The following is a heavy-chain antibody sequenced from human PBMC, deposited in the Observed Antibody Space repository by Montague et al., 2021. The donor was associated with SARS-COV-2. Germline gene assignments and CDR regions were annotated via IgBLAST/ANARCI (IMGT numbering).Heavy chain of an antibody. CDR1: ACSNSRRIFS. CDR2: LYYGWIP. CDR3: ARQGHTGRYYYSYGIRV. V-gene: IGHV4-39*01. J-gene: IGHJ6*01. Sequence: SETLSLTCAVYACSNSRRIFSLAWIRQPPAEGLESMGSLYYGWIPYSDPALRSPVTIPVDTPKNQFSLKLTSVTAADTAVYYCARQGHTGRYYYSYGIRVWG.